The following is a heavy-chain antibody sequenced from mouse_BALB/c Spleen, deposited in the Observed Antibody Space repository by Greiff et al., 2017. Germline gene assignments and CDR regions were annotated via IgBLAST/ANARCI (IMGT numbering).Heavy chain of an antibody. Sequence: EVQVVESGPGLVKPSQSLSLTCSVTGYSITSGYYWNWIRQFPGNKLEWMGYISYDGSNNYNPSLKNRISITRDTSKNQFFLKLNSVTTEDTATYYCARAVYYGSSYWYFDVWGAGTTVTVSS. J-gene: IGHJ1*01. CDR1: GYSITSGYY. D-gene: IGHD1-1*01. CDR3: ARAVYYGSSYWYFDV. CDR2: ISYDGSN. V-gene: IGHV3-6*02.